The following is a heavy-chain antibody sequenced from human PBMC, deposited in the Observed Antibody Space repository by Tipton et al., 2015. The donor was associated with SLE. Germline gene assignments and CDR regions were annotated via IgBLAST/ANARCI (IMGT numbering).Heavy chain of an antibody. V-gene: IGHV4-34*01. CDR2: INHSGST. CDR1: GGSFSGYY. Sequence: TLSLTCAVYGGSFSGYYWSWIRQPPGKGLEWIGEINHSGSTNYNTSLKSRVTISVDTSKNQFSLKLSFVTAADTAVYYCAREVTAWGFDIWGQGTMVTVSS. D-gene: IGHD2-21*02. CDR3: AREVTAWGFDI. J-gene: IGHJ3*02.